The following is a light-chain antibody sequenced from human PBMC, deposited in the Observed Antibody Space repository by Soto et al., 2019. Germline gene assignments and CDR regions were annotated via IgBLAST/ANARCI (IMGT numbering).Light chain of an antibody. CDR1: SSDIGAYDY. Sequence: QSALTQPASLSGSPGQSITISCTGTSSDIGAYDYVSWFQQHPGKAPKLMISEVNNRPSGVSNRFSGSKSGNTAYLTISGLQVEEEAKYFCFSFTTTSTHVFGTGTKVTVL. CDR3: FSFTTTSTHV. V-gene: IGLV2-14*01. J-gene: IGLJ1*01. CDR2: EVN.